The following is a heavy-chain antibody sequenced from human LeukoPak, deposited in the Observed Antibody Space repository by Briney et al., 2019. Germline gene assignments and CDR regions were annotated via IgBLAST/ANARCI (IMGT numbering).Heavy chain of an antibody. D-gene: IGHD5-18*01. Sequence: ASVKVSCKASGYTFTGYYMRWVRQAPGQGLEWMGWINPNSGGTNYAQKFQGRVTMTRDTSISTAYMELSRLRSDDTAVYYCARPVETAMVYYGMDVWGQGTTVTVSS. CDR1: GYTFTGYY. V-gene: IGHV1-2*02. CDR2: INPNSGGT. CDR3: ARPVETAMVYYGMDV. J-gene: IGHJ6*02.